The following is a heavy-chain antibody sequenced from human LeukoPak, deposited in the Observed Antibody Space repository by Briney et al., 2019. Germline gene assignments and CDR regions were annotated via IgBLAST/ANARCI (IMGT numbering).Heavy chain of an antibody. Sequence: SETLSLTCAVYGASFSGYFWSWIRQPPGKGLEWIGEINHSGSTNYNPSLKRRVTISVDTSKNQFSLKLTSVTAADTAVYYCARGDIVVVEPYYYYYMDVWGKGTTVTISS. J-gene: IGHJ6*03. V-gene: IGHV4-34*01. CDR3: ARGDIVVVEPYYYYYMDV. CDR2: INHSGST. D-gene: IGHD3-22*01. CDR1: GASFSGYF.